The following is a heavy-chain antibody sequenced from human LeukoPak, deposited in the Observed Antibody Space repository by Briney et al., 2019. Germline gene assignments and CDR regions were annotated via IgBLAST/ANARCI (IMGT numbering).Heavy chain of an antibody. D-gene: IGHD6-13*01. CDR1: GGSISSYY. J-gene: IGHJ5*02. CDR2: IYTSGST. V-gene: IGHV4-4*07. Sequence: SETLSLTCTASGGSISSYYWSWIRQPAGKGLEWIGRIYTSGSTNYNPSLKSRVTMSVDTSKNQFSLKLSSVTAADTAVYYCARTIAAAGTLNWFDPWGQGTLVTVSS. CDR3: ARTIAAAGTLNWFDP.